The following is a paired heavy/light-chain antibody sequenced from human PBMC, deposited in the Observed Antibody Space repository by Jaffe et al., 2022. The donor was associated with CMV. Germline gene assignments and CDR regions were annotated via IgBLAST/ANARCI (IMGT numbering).Heavy chain of an antibody. Sequence: EVQLVESGGGLVRRGGSLRLSCAASEFTFSSYSMNWVRQAPGKGLEWVSYISSSSSTIYYADSVQGRFTISRDNAKNSLYLQMNSLRDEDTAVYYCARDTPGYGDPTDNFYYGLDVWGQGTTVTVSS. CDR2: ISSSSSTI. J-gene: IGHJ6*02. CDR1: EFTFSSYS. CDR3: ARDTPGYGDPTDNFYYGLDV. D-gene: IGHD4-17*01. V-gene: IGHV3-48*02.
Light chain of an antibody. V-gene: IGKV1-27*01. CDR1: QGISNY. Sequence: DIQMTQSPSSLSASVGDRVTITCRASQGISNYLAWYQQKPGKVPKLLIYAASILQSGVPSRFSGSGSGTDFTLTISSLQPEDVATYYCQKYNSGSLTFGPGTKVEMK. CDR3: QKYNSGSLT. CDR2: AAS. J-gene: IGKJ3*01.